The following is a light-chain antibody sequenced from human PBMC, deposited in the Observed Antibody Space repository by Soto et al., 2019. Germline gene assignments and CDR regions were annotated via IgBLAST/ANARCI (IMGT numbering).Light chain of an antibody. Sequence: EIVMTQSPATLSVSPGERATLSCRASQSVSSNLAWYQQQPGQAPRLLIYGASTRATGIPARFSGSGSGTEFTLTISSLQSEDFAVYYCQQYNNLPPWTFGQGTKVEIK. V-gene: IGKV3-15*01. CDR3: QQYNNLPPWT. CDR1: QSVSSN. CDR2: GAS. J-gene: IGKJ1*01.